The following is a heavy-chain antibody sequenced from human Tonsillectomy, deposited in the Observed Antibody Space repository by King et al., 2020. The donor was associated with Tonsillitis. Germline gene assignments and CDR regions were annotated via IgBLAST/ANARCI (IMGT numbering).Heavy chain of an antibody. V-gene: IGHV3-23*04. CDR1: GFTFSNYA. D-gene: IGHD2/OR15-2a*01. Sequence: DVQLVESGGGLVQPGGSLRLSCAASGFTFSNYAMSWVRQAPGKGLEWVSSISGSGGSTYYADSVRGRFTISRDNSKNTLYLQMDSLRGEDTAVYYCAKGISSLGQGQLGIYYDYYYMDVWGKGTTVTVSS. J-gene: IGHJ6*03. CDR2: ISGSGGST. CDR3: AKGISSLGQGQLGIYYDYYYMDV.